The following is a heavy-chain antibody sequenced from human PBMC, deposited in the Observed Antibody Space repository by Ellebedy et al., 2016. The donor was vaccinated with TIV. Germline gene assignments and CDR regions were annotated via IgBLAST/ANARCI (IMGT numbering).Heavy chain of an antibody. J-gene: IGHJ6*02. CDR1: GYTPTDLS. D-gene: IGHD3-3*01. V-gene: IGHV1-24*01. CDR3: ATRGIGRSGPDPYYYYGMDV. Sequence: ASVKVSCKVSGYTPTDLSMHWVRQAPGKGLEWMGGFDPEDGETIYAQKFQGRVTMTEDTSTDTAYMELSSLRSEDTAVYYCATRGIGRSGPDPYYYYGMDVWGQGTTVTVSS. CDR2: FDPEDGET.